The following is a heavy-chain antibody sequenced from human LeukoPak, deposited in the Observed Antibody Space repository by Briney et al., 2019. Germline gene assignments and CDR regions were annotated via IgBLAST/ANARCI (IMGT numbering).Heavy chain of an antibody. CDR2: IYYSGST. CDR3: ARTAFGGVIVYYYYMDV. J-gene: IGHJ6*03. V-gene: IGHV4-39*07. D-gene: IGHD3-16*02. CDR1: GGSISSSSYY. Sequence: SETLSLTCTVSGGSISSSSYYWGRIRQPPGKGLEWIGSIYYSGSTYYNPSLKSRVTISVDTSKNQFSLKLSSVTAADTAVYYCARTAFGGVIVYYYYMDVWGKGTTVTISS.